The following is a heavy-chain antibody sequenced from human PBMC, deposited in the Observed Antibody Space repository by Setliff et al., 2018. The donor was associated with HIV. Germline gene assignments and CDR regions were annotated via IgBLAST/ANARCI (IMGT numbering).Heavy chain of an antibody. CDR3: ARGFCSGGFCHPNFYHYMDV. CDR2: IYHSGIT. J-gene: IGHJ6*03. D-gene: IGHD2-15*01. CDR1: GGSISSGGYY. V-gene: IGHV4-31*03. Sequence: LSLTCTVSGGSISSGGYYWSWIRQHPGKGLEWIGYIYHSGITYYNPSLKSRVTISLDTSKNQFSLKLSSVTAADTAVYYCARGFCSGGFCHPNFYHYMDVWGKGTTVTVSS.